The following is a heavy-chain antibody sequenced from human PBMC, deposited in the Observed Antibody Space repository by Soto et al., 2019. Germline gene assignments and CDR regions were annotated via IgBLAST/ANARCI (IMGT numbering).Heavy chain of an antibody. V-gene: IGHV3-33*01. CDR3: ARDPPDDGGGYFAFDI. CDR2: LGPEGGDN. J-gene: IGHJ3*02. D-gene: IGHD3-22*01. Sequence: QVQLVESGGGVVQPGGSLTLSCGASGFTFSHYGMHWVRQAPDKGRGWVLVLGPEGGDNDYTDSLKGRLTISKDNPKNTLYLQMNALRAEDTAVYYCARDPPDDGGGYFAFDIWGQGTMVTVSS. CDR1: GFTFSHYG.